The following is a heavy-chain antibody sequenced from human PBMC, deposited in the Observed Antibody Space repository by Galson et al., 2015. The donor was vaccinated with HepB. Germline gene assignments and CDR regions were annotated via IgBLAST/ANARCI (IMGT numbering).Heavy chain of an antibody. J-gene: IGHJ4*02. Sequence: SLRLSCAASGFTFSSYAMSWVRQAPGKGLEWVSAISGSGGSTYYADSVKGRFTISRDNSKNTLYLQMNSLRAEDTAVYYCAKVRSNQRWLLLRQLDYWGQGTLVTVSS. V-gene: IGHV3-23*01. CDR3: AKVRSNQRWLLLRQLDY. D-gene: IGHD3-22*01. CDR2: ISGSGGST. CDR1: GFTFSSYA.